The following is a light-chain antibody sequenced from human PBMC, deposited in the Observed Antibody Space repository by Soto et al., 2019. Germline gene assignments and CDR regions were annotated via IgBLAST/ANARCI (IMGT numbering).Light chain of an antibody. V-gene: IGLV2-14*01. J-gene: IGLJ1*01. CDR2: EVS. CDR1: SSDVGGYNY. Sequence: QSVLTQPASVSESPGQSITISCTGTSSDVGGYNYVSWYQQHPGKAPKLMIYEVSNRPSGVSNRFSGSKSGNTASLTISGLQAEDEADYYCSSYTSSSTLNVFGTGTKLTVL. CDR3: SSYTSSSTLNV.